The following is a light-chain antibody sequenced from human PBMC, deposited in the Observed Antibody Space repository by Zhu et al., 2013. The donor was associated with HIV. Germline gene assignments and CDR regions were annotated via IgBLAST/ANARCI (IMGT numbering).Light chain of an antibody. J-gene: IGKJ2*01. CDR3: QQYGRSPYT. CDR1: QSVGTY. V-gene: IGKV3-11*01. Sequence: EIVLTQSPATLSLSPGERASLSCRASQSVGTYLAWYQQKPGQAPRLLIYDASNRAPGVPARFIGSGSGADFTLTITVLEPEDFAVYYCQQYGRSPYTFGQGTKLEI. CDR2: DAS.